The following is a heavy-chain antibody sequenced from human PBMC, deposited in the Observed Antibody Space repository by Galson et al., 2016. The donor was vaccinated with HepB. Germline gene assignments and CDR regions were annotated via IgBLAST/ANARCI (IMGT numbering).Heavy chain of an antibody. CDR3: ARDDWGFYGMDV. Sequence: SLRLSCAASGFTFSDYYMSWIRQAPGKGLEWISYISNSGSTIYYADSVKGRFTISRDNANNSLYLQMNSLRAEDTAMYYCARDDWGFYGMDVWGQGTTVTVSS. CDR1: GFTFSDYY. CDR2: ISNSGSTI. J-gene: IGHJ6*02. V-gene: IGHV3-11*01. D-gene: IGHD7-27*01.